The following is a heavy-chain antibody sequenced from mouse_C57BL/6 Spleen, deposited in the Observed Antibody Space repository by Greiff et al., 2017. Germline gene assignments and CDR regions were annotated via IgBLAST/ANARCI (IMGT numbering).Heavy chain of an antibody. CDR2: INPGSGGT. J-gene: IGHJ4*01. D-gene: IGHD3-2*02. CDR3: ASSDNSGYIEYAMDY. CDR1: GYAFTNYL. Sequence: QVQLQQSGAELVRPGTSVKVSCKASGYAFTNYLIEWVKQRPGQGLEWIGVINPGSGGTNYNEKFKGKATLTADKSSSTAYMQLSSLTSEDSAVYFCASSDNSGYIEYAMDYWGQGTSVTVSS. V-gene: IGHV1-54*01.